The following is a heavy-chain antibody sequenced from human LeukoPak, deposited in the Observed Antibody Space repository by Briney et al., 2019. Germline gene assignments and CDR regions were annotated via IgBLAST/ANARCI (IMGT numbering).Heavy chain of an antibody. CDR1: GFTFSINP. CDR3: VKEHVDRAFTRSFEI. Sequence: GGSLRLSCAASGFTFSINPMSWVRQAPGKGLEWVSAISDTRTYYADAVKGRFTISRDNSKNTVFLQMNSLRAEDTAVYYCVKEHVDRAFTRSFEIWGQGTVVTVSS. V-gene: IGHV3-23*01. D-gene: IGHD3-10*01. J-gene: IGHJ3*02. CDR2: ISDTRT.